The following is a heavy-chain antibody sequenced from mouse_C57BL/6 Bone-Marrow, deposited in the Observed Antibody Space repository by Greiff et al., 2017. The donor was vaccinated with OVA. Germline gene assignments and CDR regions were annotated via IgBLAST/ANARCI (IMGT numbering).Heavy chain of an antibody. CDR3: AFTTVVATDAMDY. Sequence: EVKLMESGPELVKPGDSVKISCKASGYSFTGYFMNWVMQSHGKSLEWIGRINPYNGDTFYNQKFKGKATLTVDKSSSTAHMELRSLTSEDSAVYYCAFTTVVATDAMDYWGQGTSVTVSS. J-gene: IGHJ4*01. V-gene: IGHV1-20*01. CDR1: GYSFTGYF. CDR2: INPYNGDT. D-gene: IGHD1-1*01.